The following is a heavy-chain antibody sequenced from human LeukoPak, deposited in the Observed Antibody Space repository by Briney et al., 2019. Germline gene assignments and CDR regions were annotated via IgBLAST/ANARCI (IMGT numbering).Heavy chain of an antibody. J-gene: IGHJ4*02. Sequence: PSETLSLTCTVSGGSISSSSYYWGWIRQPPGKGLEWNGSIYYSGSTYYNPSLKSRVTISVDTSKNQFSLKLSSVTAADTAVYYCARNGGPYSSGRGVLDYWGQGTLVTVSS. D-gene: IGHD6-19*01. CDR2: IYYSGST. V-gene: IGHV4-39*01. CDR3: ARNGGPYSSGRGVLDY. CDR1: GGSISSSSYY.